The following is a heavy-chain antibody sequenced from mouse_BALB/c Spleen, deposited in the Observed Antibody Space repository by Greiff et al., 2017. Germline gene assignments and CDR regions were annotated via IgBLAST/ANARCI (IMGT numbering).Heavy chain of an antibody. D-gene: IGHD3-1*01. CDR1: GFTFSDYY. Sequence: EVKVVESGGGLVKPGGSLKLSCAASGFTFSDYYMYWVRQTPEKRLEWVATISDGGSYTYYPDSVKGRFTISRDNAKNNLYLQMSSLKSEDTAMYYCARDRGGAFAYWGQGTLVTVSA. CDR3: ARDRGGAFAY. J-gene: IGHJ3*01. CDR2: ISDGGSYT. V-gene: IGHV5-4*02.